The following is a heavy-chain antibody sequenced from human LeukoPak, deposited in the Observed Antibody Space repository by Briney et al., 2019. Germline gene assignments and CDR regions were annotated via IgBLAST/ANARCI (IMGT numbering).Heavy chain of an antibody. CDR3: VGLRYFGLYGMDV. V-gene: IGHV3-7*01. J-gene: IGHJ6*02. CDR2: IKQDGSEK. D-gene: IGHD3-9*01. Sequence: GGSPRLSCAASGFTFSSYWMSWVRQAPGKGLEWVANIKQDGSEKYYVDSVKGRFTISRDNAKNSLYLQMNSLRAEDTAVYYCVGLRYFGLYGMDVWGQGTTVTVSS. CDR1: GFTFSSYW.